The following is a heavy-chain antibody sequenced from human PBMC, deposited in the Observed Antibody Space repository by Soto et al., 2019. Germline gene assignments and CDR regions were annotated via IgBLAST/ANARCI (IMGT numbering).Heavy chain of an antibody. CDR2: ITPLKGDT. CDR1: GYTFTSYV. J-gene: IGHJ1*01. CDR3: AKDSGDRPEYFQD. V-gene: IGHV1-18*01. D-gene: IGHD4-17*01. Sequence: QVLLVQSGAEVKKPGASVKVSCKASGYTFTSYVISWVRQAPGQGLEWMGWITPLKGDTQHSQKFQGRVIMTTDTSTSTGYYEMRRQTSDATAVYYCAKDSGDRPEYFQDWGQGTLVTVSS.